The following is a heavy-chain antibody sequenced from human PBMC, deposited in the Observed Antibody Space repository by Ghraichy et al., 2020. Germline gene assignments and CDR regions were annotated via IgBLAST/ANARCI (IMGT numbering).Heavy chain of an antibody. Sequence: GESLNISCADSGFTVSSNYMSWVRQAPGKGLEWVSVIYSGGSTYYADSVRGRFTISRDNPKSTLYLQMNSLRVEDTAVYYCARGEATAGTLLVYWGQGTLVTVSS. V-gene: IGHV3-66*01. CDR1: GFTVSSNY. CDR2: IYSGGST. CDR3: ARGEATAGTLLVY. J-gene: IGHJ4*02. D-gene: IGHD6-13*01.